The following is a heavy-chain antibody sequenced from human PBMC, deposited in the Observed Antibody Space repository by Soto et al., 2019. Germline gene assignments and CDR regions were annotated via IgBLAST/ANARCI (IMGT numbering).Heavy chain of an antibody. V-gene: IGHV4-39*02. D-gene: IGHD3-22*01. CDR2: IYYSGTT. CDR1: GDSISSSNYY. CDR3: ARSNSGYYKGFDP. J-gene: IGHJ5*02. Sequence: HLQLQESGPGLVKPSETLSLTCTVSGDSISSSNYYWGCIRQPPWKGLEWIANIYYSGTTYCNPSLKSRVAIAVDTSKNLFPLKLSSVTAADTAIYYCARSNSGYYKGFDPWGQGTLVTVSS.